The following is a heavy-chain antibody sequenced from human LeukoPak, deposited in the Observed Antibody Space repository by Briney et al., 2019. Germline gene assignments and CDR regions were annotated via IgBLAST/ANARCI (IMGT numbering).Heavy chain of an antibody. CDR1: GGSINYYY. Sequence: SETLSLTCTVSGGSINYYYWSWIRQPPGKGLEWIGYIYYSGSTNYDPSLKSRVTISVDTSKNQFSLKLSSVTAADTAVYYCARFYDSSGIFDYWGQGTLVTVSS. J-gene: IGHJ4*02. CDR2: IYYSGST. V-gene: IGHV4-59*01. CDR3: ARFYDSSGIFDY. D-gene: IGHD3-22*01.